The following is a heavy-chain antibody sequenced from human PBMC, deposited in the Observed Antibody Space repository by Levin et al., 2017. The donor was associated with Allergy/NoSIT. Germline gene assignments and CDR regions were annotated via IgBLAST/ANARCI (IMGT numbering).Heavy chain of an antibody. CDR3: ARGGEQWLAYLYWYFDR. D-gene: IGHD6-19*01. J-gene: IGHJ2*01. Sequence: GGSLRLSCAASGFTFSSYGMHWVRQAPGKGLEWVAVIWYDGSNKYYADSVKGRFTISRDNSKNTLYLQMNSLRAEDTAVYYCARGGEQWLAYLYWYFDRWGRGTLVTVSS. CDR1: GFTFSSYG. V-gene: IGHV3-33*01. CDR2: IWYDGSNK.